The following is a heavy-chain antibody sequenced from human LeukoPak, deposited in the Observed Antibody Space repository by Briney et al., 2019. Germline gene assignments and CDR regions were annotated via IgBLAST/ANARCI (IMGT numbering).Heavy chain of an antibody. CDR1: GFTFNNYA. Sequence: QAGGSLRLSCAASGFTFNNYAMSWVRQAPGKGLEWVSAISGSGVNTYYADSVKSRFTISRDNFKNTLNLQMNSLRTEDTAVYYCAKGMWAPEGMRSFDYCGQGTLVTVSS. D-gene: IGHD2-8*01. V-gene: IGHV3-23*01. CDR2: ISGSGVNT. J-gene: IGHJ4*02. CDR3: AKGMWAPEGMRSFDY.